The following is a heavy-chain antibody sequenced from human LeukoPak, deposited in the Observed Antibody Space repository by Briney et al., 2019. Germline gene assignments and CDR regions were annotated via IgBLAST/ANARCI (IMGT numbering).Heavy chain of an antibody. D-gene: IGHD1-7*01. J-gene: IGHJ4*02. CDR1: GFTFSPYW. V-gene: IGHV3-74*01. CDR2: IDTDGSNT. Sequence: GGSLRLSCAASGFTFSPYWMHWVRQAPGKGLVWVSRIDTDGSNTAYADSVKGRFTISRDNAKNTLYLQMNSLRAEDTAVYYCTRGGTTLDYWGQGTLVTVSS. CDR3: TRGGTTLDY.